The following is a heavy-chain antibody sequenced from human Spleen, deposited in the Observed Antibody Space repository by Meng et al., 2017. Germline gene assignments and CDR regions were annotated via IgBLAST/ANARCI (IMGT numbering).Heavy chain of an antibody. CDR2: INHSGST. Sequence: QVQRQESGPGLGGPSGTLSLTCVVSGGSFSDYYWSWIRQPPGKGLEWIGEINHSGSTNYNPSLESRATISVDTSQNNLSLKLSSVTAADSAVYYCARGPTTMAHDFDYWGQGTLVTVSS. V-gene: IGHV4-34*01. CDR1: GGSFSDYY. D-gene: IGHD4-11*01. J-gene: IGHJ4*02. CDR3: ARGPTTMAHDFDY.